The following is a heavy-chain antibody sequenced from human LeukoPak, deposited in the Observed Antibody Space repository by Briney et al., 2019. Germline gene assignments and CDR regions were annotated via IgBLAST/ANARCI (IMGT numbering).Heavy chain of an antibody. D-gene: IGHD3-9*01. CDR1: GYSFTSYW. J-gene: IGHJ6*02. CDR3: ARQTYDILTGYPLYGMDV. V-gene: IGHV5-51*01. CDR2: IYAGDSDT. Sequence: GESLKTSCEGSGYSFTSYWIGWVRQMPGKGLEWMGIIYAGDSDTRYSPSFQGQVTISADKSISTAYLQWSSLKASDTAMYYCARQTYDILTGYPLYGMDVWGQGTTVTVSS.